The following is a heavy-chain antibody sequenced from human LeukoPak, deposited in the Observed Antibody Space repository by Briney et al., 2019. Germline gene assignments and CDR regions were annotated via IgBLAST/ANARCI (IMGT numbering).Heavy chain of an antibody. D-gene: IGHD3-10*01. CDR2: IHQGGSEK. V-gene: IGHV3-7*05. CDR3: ARIRGAFDV. CDR1: GLTFTTYA. Sequence: GGSLRLSCVHSGLTFTTYAMTWVRQAPGKGREWVANIHQGGSEKYYADSVRGRFTIYRDNAKNSVFLQMNSLRAEDTAVYYCARIRGAFDVWGQGTMVTVSS. J-gene: IGHJ3*01.